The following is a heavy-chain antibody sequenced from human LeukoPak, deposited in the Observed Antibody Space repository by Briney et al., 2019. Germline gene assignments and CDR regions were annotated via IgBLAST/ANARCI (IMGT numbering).Heavy chain of an antibody. V-gene: IGHV4-38-2*02. Sequence: PSETLSLTCTVSGDSISSGFFWGWIRQSPDKGLEWIGSVYRTGNTYYEASLKSRVTISVDTSRNQFSLELRSVTAADTAIYYCARDKDLPPPPGIGAGPRLTCFDPWGQGTRVTVSS. CDR1: GDSISSGFF. CDR3: ARDKDLPPPPGIGAGPRLTCFDP. D-gene: IGHD6-13*01. J-gene: IGHJ5*02. CDR2: VYRTGNT.